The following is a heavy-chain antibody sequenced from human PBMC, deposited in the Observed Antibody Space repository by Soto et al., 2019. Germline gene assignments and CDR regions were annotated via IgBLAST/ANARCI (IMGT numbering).Heavy chain of an antibody. CDR2: ISSSSSYT. CDR1: GFTFSDYY. J-gene: IGHJ3*02. CDR3: ARVALQVQDLIDAFDI. V-gene: IGHV3-11*06. D-gene: IGHD1-1*01. Sequence: QVQLVESGGGLVKPGGSLRLSCAASGFTFSDYYMSWIRQAPGKGLEWVSYISSSSSYTNYADSVKGRFTISRDNAKNSLYLQMNSLRAEDTAVYYCARVALQVQDLIDAFDIWGQGTMVTVSS.